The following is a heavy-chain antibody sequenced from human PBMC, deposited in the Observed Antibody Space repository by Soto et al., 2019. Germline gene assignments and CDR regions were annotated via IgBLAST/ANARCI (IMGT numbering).Heavy chain of an antibody. CDR3: ASDSSRRYSDWPYYYYYGMDV. D-gene: IGHD3-9*01. J-gene: IGHJ6*02. Sequence: SETLSLTCAVYGGSFSGYYWSWIRQPPGKGLEWIGEINHSGSTNYNPSLKSRVTISVDTSKNQFSLKLSSVTAADAAVYYCASDSSRRYSDWPYYYYYGMDVWGQGTTVTVSS. CDR2: INHSGST. V-gene: IGHV4-34*01. CDR1: GGSFSGYY.